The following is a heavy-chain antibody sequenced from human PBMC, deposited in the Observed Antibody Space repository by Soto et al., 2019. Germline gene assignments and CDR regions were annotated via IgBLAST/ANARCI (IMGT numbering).Heavy chain of an antibody. CDR3: GRQEKVPSLDH. D-gene: IGHD2-2*03. V-gene: IGHV4-59*08. J-gene: IGHJ4*02. Sequence: TLSLTCSVSGGSVGRYYWSWIRQSPGKGLEWIGFIYDSENTNYNPSLKSRVTISGDTSKNQLSLTLSSVTAADTAIYYCGRQEKVPSLDHWGKGALVPVSS. CDR2: IYDSENT. CDR1: GGSVGRYY.